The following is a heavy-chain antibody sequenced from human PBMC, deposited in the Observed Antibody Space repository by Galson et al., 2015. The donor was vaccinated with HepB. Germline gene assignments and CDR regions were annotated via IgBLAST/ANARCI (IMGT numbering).Heavy chain of an antibody. CDR2: INPNSGGT. Sequence: SVKVSCKASGYTFTGYYMHWVRQAPGQGLEWMGRINPNSGGTNYAQKFQGRVTMTRDTSISTAYMELSRLRSDDTAVYYCARTLSPLRFLEWLPPAYWGQGTLVTVS. J-gene: IGHJ4*02. CDR3: ARTLSPLRFLEWLPPAY. V-gene: IGHV1-2*06. D-gene: IGHD3-3*01. CDR1: GYTFTGYY.